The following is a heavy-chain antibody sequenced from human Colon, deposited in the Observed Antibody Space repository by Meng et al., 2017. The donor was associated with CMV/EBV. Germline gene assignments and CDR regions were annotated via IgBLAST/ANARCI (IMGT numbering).Heavy chain of an antibody. CDR2: IGTAGDT. CDR3: ARDGYYDSSGNPRWGAFDI. V-gene: IGHV3-13*01. D-gene: IGHD3-22*01. J-gene: IGHJ3*02. Sequence: GGSLRLSCAASGFTFSSYDMHWVRQATGKGLEWVSAIGTAGDTYYPGSVKGRFTISRENAKNSLYLQMNSLRAGDTAVYYCARDGYYDSSGNPRWGAFDIWGQGTMVTVSS. CDR1: GFTFSSYD.